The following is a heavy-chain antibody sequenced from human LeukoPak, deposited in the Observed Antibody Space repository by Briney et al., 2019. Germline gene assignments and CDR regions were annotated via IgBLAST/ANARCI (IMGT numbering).Heavy chain of an antibody. CDR1: GVTFRNYA. CDR2: IIPIVGTA. Sequence: ASVKVSCKASGVTFRNYAISWVRQAPGQGLEWMGRIIPIVGTANYAQKFQGRVTITADESTSTAYMELSSLRSEDTAVYYCATIGGVPAANAFDIWGQGTMVTVSS. CDR3: ATIGGVPAANAFDI. V-gene: IGHV1-69*11. J-gene: IGHJ3*02. D-gene: IGHD2-2*01.